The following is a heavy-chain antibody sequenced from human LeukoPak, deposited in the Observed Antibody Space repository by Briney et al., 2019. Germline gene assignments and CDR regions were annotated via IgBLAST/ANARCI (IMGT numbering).Heavy chain of an antibody. V-gene: IGHV1-69*13. CDR2: IIPIFGTA. CDR1: GGTFSSYA. CDR3: ARDLSNYYDSSGSVLVAFDI. Sequence: ASVKVSCKASGGTFSSYAISWVRQAPGQGLEWMGGIIPIFGTANYAQKFQGRVTITADESTSTAYMELSSLRSEDTAVYYCARDLSNYYDSSGSVLVAFDIWGQGTMVTVSS. D-gene: IGHD3-22*01. J-gene: IGHJ3*02.